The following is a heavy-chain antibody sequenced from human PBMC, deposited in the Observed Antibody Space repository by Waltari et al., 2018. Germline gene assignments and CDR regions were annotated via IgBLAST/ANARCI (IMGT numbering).Heavy chain of an antibody. CDR3: ARHGDTAMLRDAFDI. J-gene: IGHJ3*02. V-gene: IGHV5-51*01. CDR2: IYPGDSDT. CDR1: GYSLTSSW. D-gene: IGHD5-18*01. Sequence: EVQLVQSGAEVKKPGESLKISCKGSGYSLTSSWIGWVRQMPGKGLEWMGMIYPGDSDTRYSPSFQGQVTISADKSISTAYLQWSSLKASDTAMYYCARHGDTAMLRDAFDIWGQGTMVTVSS.